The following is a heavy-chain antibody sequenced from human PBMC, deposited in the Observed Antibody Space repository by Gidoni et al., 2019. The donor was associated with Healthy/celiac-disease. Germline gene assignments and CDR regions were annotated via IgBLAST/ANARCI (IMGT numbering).Heavy chain of an antibody. J-gene: IGHJ4*02. CDR3: ARCRLGRGYSYGKFYFDY. CDR1: GGSFSGYY. D-gene: IGHD5-18*01. CDR2: INHSGST. V-gene: IGHV4-34*01. Sequence: GGSFSGYYWSWIRQPPGKGLEWIGEINHSGSTNYNPSLKSRVTISVDTSKNQFSLKLSSVTAADTAVYYCARCRLGRGYSYGKFYFDYWGQGTLVTVSS.